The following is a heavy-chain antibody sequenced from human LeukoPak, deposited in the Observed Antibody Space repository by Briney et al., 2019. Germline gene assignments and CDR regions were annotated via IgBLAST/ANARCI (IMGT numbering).Heavy chain of an antibody. CDR3: ARGPYGDYVDAFDI. V-gene: IGHV3-23*01. CDR2: ISISGTKT. D-gene: IGHD4-17*01. CDR1: EFDFSTHA. J-gene: IGHJ3*02. Sequence: PGGSLRLSCAASEFDFSTHAMTWVRQAPGKGLEWVSAISISGTKTYYADSVKGRFTISRDNSKNTLYLQMNSLRDEDTAVYYCARGPYGDYVDAFDIWGQGTMVTVSS.